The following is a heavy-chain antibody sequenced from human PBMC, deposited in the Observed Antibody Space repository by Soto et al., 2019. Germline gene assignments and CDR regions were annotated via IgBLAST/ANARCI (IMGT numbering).Heavy chain of an antibody. J-gene: IGHJ4*02. V-gene: IGHV4-34*01. CDR3: ARDKTTGLFDY. CDR2: INHSGST. Sequence: SETLSLTCTVSGGSISSYYWSWIREPPGRGLEWIGEINHSGSTNYNPSLKSRVTISVDTSKNQFSLKLTSVTAADTAVYYCARDKTTGLFDYWGQGTLVTVSS. CDR1: GGSISSYY. D-gene: IGHD1-7*01.